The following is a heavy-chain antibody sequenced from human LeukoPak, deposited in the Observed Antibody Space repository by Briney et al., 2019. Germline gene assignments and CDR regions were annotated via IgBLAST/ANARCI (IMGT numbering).Heavy chain of an antibody. CDR3: ARETSTGKYPQNVPDY. D-gene: IGHD2-8*02. Sequence: GGSLRLSCAASGFTLSNYWMHWARQAPGKGLVWVSRINSDGSSIAYADSVQGRFTISRDNAKNTLYLQVSSLSVEDTAVYYCARETSTGKYPQNVPDYWGQGTLVTVSS. CDR1: GFTLSNYW. V-gene: IGHV3-74*01. CDR2: INSDGSSI. J-gene: IGHJ4*02.